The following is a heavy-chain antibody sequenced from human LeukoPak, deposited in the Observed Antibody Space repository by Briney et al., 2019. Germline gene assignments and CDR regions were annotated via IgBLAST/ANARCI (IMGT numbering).Heavy chain of an antibody. CDR1: GFTFSGSA. CDR2: IRSKANSYAT. V-gene: IGHV3-73*01. Sequence: GGSLKLSCAASGFTFSGSAMHWVRQASGKGLGWVGRIRSKANSYATAYAASVKGRFTISRDDSKNTAYLQMNSLKTEDTAVYYCTRQEPGIVGADFYYYYGMDVWGQGTTVTVSS. CDR3: TRQEPGIVGADFYYYYGMDV. D-gene: IGHD1-26*01. J-gene: IGHJ6*02.